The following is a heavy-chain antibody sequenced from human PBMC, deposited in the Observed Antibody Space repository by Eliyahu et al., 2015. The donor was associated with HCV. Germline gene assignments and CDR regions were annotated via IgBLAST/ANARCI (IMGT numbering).Heavy chain of an antibody. D-gene: IGHD6-25*01. CDR1: GYTFSNYE. CDR2: INPNSGNT. CDR3: ARATHQQRLNSWFDP. Sequence: KASGYTFSNYEINWVRQATGQGLEWMGWINPNSGNTGYAQKFQGSITMTRNTSISTAYMELSSLRSEDTAVYYCARATHQQRLNSWFDPWGQGTLVTVSS. J-gene: IGHJ5*02. V-gene: IGHV1-8*01.